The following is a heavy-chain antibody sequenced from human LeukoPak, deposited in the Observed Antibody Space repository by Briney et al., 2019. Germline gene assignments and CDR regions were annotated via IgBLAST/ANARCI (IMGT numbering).Heavy chain of an antibody. V-gene: IGHV4-34*01. CDR3: ARAGWNYDSSEAFDI. Sequence: PSETLSLTCAVYGGSFSGYYWSWIRQPPGKGLEWIGEINHSGSTNYNPSLKSRVTISVDTSKNQFSLKLSSVTAADTAVYYCARAGWNYDSSEAFDIWGQGTMVTVSS. CDR2: INHSGST. CDR1: GGSFSGYY. D-gene: IGHD3-22*01. J-gene: IGHJ3*02.